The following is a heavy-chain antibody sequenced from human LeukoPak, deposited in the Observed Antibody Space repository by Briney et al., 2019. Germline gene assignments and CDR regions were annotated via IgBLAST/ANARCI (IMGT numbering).Heavy chain of an antibody. J-gene: IGHJ6*03. D-gene: IGHD2-2*01. Sequence: ASVKLSCKASGGTFSSYTISWVRQAPGQGLEWMGRIIPILGIANYAQKFQGRVTITADKSTSTAYMELSSVRSEDAAVYYCARGPIVVVPAAPDYYYMDVWGKGTTVTVSS. V-gene: IGHV1-69*02. CDR1: GGTFSSYT. CDR3: ARGPIVVVPAAPDYYYMDV. CDR2: IIPILGIA.